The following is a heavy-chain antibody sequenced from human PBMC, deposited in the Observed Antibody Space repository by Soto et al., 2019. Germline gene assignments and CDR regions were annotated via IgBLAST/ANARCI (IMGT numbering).Heavy chain of an antibody. J-gene: IGHJ3*02. CDR1: GFTFSSYA. Sequence: QVQLVESGGGVVQPGRSLRLSCAASGFTFSSYAMHWVRQAPGKGLEWVAVISYDGSNKYYADSVKGRFTISRDNSKNTLYLQMNSLRAEDTAVYYCARAPRGNCSGGSCHDALDIWGQGTMVTVSS. V-gene: IGHV3-30-3*01. D-gene: IGHD2-15*01. CDR2: ISYDGSNK. CDR3: ARAPRGNCSGGSCHDALDI.